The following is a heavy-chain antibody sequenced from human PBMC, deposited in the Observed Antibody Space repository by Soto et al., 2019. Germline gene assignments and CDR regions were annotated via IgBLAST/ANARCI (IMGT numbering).Heavy chain of an antibody. J-gene: IGHJ4*02. V-gene: IGHV4-61*01. D-gene: IGHD3-16*02. CDR3: AREDYDYVWGSYRAIDY. Sequence: SETLSLTCTVSGGSVSSGSYYWSWIRQPPGKGLEWIGYIYYSGSTNYNPSLKSRVTISVDTSKNQFSLKLSSVTAADTAVYYCAREDYDYVWGSYRAIDYWGQGTLVTVSS. CDR2: IYYSGST. CDR1: GGSVSSGSYY.